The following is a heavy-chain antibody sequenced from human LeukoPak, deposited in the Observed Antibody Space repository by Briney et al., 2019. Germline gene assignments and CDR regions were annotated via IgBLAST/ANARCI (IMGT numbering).Heavy chain of an antibody. CDR1: GFTFSTYS. Sequence: GGSLRLSCAASGFTFSTYSMNWVRQAPGKGLEWVSYISSSSSTIYCADSVKGRFTISRDNAKNSLYLQMNSLRAEDTAVYYCARGSTYYDSSGQVPFDYWGQGTLVTVSS. CDR3: ARGSTYYDSSGQVPFDY. J-gene: IGHJ4*02. CDR2: ISSSSSTI. V-gene: IGHV3-48*01. D-gene: IGHD3-22*01.